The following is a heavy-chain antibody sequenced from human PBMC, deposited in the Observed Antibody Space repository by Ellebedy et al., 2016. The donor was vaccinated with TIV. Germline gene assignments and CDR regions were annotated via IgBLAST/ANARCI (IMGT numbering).Heavy chain of an antibody. CDR2: ISSSGSTI. CDR1: GFTFSSYE. J-gene: IGHJ4*02. D-gene: IGHD3-3*01. Sequence: GGSLRLSCAASGFTFSSYEMNWVRQAPGKGLEWVSYISSSGSTIYYADSVKGRFTISRDNARDSLFLQMNSLRDEDTAVYYCVRDVFWAFDRWGQGILVTVSS. CDR3: VRDVFWAFDR. V-gene: IGHV3-48*03.